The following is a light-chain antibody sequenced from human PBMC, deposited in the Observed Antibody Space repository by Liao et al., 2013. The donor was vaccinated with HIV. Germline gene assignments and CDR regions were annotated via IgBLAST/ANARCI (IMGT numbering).Light chain of an antibody. CDR2: YDS. V-gene: IGLV3-21*01. CDR1: NIGTKS. Sequence: SYVLTQPPSVSVAPGKTATVSCGGNNIGTKSVHWYQQKPGQAPVVVIYYDSDRPSGIPERFSGSNSGNTATLSISRVEAGDEADYYCQVWDSYSDHPYVFGTGTKVTVL. J-gene: IGLJ1*01. CDR3: QVWDSYSDHPYV.